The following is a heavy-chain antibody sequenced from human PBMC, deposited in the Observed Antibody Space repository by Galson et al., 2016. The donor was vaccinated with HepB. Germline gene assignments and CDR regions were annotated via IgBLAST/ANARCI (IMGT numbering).Heavy chain of an antibody. V-gene: IGHV3-23*01. Sequence: SLRLSCAASGFTFSSYAMTWVRQAPGKGLEWVSVITSGGSTYYAASVKGRFTISRDNSKNTLYVQMNNLGAEDTAIYYCARSAYFKEWLDPWGQGTPVTVSS. J-gene: IGHJ5*02. D-gene: IGHD2/OR15-2a*01. CDR2: ITSGGST. CDR1: GFTFSSYA. CDR3: ARSAYFKEWLDP.